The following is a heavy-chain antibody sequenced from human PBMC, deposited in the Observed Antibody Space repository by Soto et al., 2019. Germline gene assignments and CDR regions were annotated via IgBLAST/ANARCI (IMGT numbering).Heavy chain of an antibody. D-gene: IGHD3-3*01. CDR3: AGRGTYYDFWTAGPQSYYYGRDV. CDR1: GGSISIYY. V-gene: IGHV4-4*07. J-gene: IGHJ6*02. CDR2: IYTSGST. Sequence: TSETLSVTWTISGGSISIYYWNWLRQPAGRGLELIRRIYTSGSTHYNPSLKSRVTMSVDTSKNQFSLKLSSVTAADTAVYYCAGRGTYYDFWTAGPQSYYYGRDVWGQGTTVIVSS.